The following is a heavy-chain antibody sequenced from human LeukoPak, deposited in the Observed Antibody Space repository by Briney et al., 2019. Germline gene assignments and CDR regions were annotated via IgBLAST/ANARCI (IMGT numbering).Heavy chain of an antibody. CDR2: IYYSGST. CDR1: GGSISSGDYS. D-gene: IGHD3-22*01. V-gene: IGHV4-31*03. Sequence: SETVSLTCTVSGGSISSGDYSWSRIRQHPGKGLEWIGYIYYSGSTYYNPSLKSRVSISVDTSKNLFSLNLSSVTAADTAVYYCARRSVTYDSSGYYEGAFDIWGQGSLLTVSS. CDR3: ARRSVTYDSSGYYEGAFDI. J-gene: IGHJ5*02.